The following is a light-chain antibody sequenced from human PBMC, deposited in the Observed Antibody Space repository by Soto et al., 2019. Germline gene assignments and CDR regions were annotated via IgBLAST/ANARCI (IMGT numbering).Light chain of an antibody. J-gene: IGKJ1*01. Sequence: EIVMTQAPAPLSVSPGERATLSCRASQSVSSNLAWYQQKPGQXHRXXIYGASTRATGIPDRFSGSGYGTAGTITISRLEPEDFEVYYCQQYGRSSWTFGQGTKVEIK. CDR1: QSVSSN. CDR3: QQYGRSSWT. CDR2: GAS. V-gene: IGKV3-15*01.